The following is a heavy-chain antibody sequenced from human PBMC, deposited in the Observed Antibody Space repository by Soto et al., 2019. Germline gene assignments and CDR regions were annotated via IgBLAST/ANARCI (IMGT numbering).Heavy chain of an antibody. CDR2: IYYNGGT. Sequence: SETLSLTCTVSGGSISSSSYYWGWIRQPPGKGLEWIGSIYYNGGTYDNPSLKSRVTMSVDTSKNQFSLKLSSVTAADTAVYFCARNMRRQLEDFYYWGQGILVTVSS. CDR1: GGSISSSSYY. D-gene: IGHD6-13*01. V-gene: IGHV4-39*01. J-gene: IGHJ4*02. CDR3: ARNMRRQLEDFYY.